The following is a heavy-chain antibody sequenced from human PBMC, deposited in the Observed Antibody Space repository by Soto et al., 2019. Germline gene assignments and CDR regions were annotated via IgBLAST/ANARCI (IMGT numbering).Heavy chain of an antibody. J-gene: IGHJ6*02. D-gene: IGHD2-15*01. CDR1: GGSISSGGYY. V-gene: IGHV4-31*03. Sequence: QVQLQESGPGLVKPSQTLSLTCTVSGGSISSGGYYWSWIRQHPGKGLEWIGYIYYSGSTYYNPSLKSRVTISVDTSKNQFSLKLSSVTAADTAVYYCASSGGYCSGGSCYRAYGMDVWGQGTTVTVS. CDR3: ASSGGYCSGGSCYRAYGMDV. CDR2: IYYSGST.